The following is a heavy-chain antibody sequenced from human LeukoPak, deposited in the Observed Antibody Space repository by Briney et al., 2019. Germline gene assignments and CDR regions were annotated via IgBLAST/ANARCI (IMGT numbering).Heavy chain of an antibody. CDR2: INSYGSST. D-gene: IGHD3-3*01. V-gene: IGHV3-74*01. CDR3: ARVPYYDFWSGYWGPDY. CDR1: GFTFSSYW. Sequence: GGSLRLSCAASGFTFSSYWMHWARHAPGKGLVWVSHINSYGSSTSYAHSEKGRFTITRDNAKHTPYLQMNSLSAEDTAVYSCARVPYYDFWSGYWGPDYWGQGTLVTVSS. J-gene: IGHJ4*02.